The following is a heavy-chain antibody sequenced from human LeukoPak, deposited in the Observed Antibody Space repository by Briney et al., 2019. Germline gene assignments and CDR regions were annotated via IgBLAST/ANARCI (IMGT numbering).Heavy chain of an antibody. D-gene: IGHD1-26*01. CDR1: GFTSSSYG. J-gene: IGHJ5*02. CDR3: AKTASGSYYRFDP. CDR2: ISYDGSNK. V-gene: IGHV3-30*18. Sequence: GRSLRLSCAASGFTSSSYGMHWVRQAPGKGLEWVAVISYDGSNKYYADSVKGRFTISRDNSKNTLYLQMNSLRAEDTAVYYCAKTASGSYYRFDPWGQGTLVTVSS.